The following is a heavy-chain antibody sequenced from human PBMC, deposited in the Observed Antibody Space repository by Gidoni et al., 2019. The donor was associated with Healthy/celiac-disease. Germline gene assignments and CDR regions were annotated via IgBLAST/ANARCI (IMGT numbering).Heavy chain of an antibody. CDR1: GGSFSGYY. D-gene: IGHD1-7*01. CDR2: INHSGST. CDR3: AREWSLRYNWNSARRSYYYYYGMDV. Sequence: QVQLQQWGAGLLKPSETLSLTCAVYGGSFSGYYWRWIRQPPGKGLEWIGEINHSGSTNYNPSLKSRVTISVDTSKNQFSLKLSSVTAADTAVYYCAREWSLRYNWNSARRSYYYYYGMDVWGQGTTVTVSS. J-gene: IGHJ6*02. V-gene: IGHV4-34*01.